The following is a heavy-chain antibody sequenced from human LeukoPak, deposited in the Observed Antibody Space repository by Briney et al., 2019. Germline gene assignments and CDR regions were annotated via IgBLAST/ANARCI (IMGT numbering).Heavy chain of an antibody. V-gene: IGHV3-21*01. CDR1: GFTFSSYS. D-gene: IGHD3-3*01. CDR3: ARDKTSFTIGHAFDP. Sequence: PGGSLRLSCAASGFTFSSYSMNWVRQAPGKGLEWVSSISSSSSYIYYADSVKGRFTISRDNAKNSLYLQMNSLRAEDTAVYYCARDKTSFTIGHAFDPWGQGTLVTVSS. J-gene: IGHJ5*02. CDR2: ISSSSSYI.